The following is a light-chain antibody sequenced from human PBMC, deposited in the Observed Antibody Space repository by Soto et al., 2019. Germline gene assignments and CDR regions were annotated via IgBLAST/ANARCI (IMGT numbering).Light chain of an antibody. J-gene: IGLJ3*02. CDR3: QSYDSSLSGCV. CDR1: SSDVGRYNY. V-gene: IGLV2-14*01. Sequence: QSALTQPASVSGSPGQSITISCTGTSSDVGRYNYVSWYRQHPGTAPKLIISDVNSRPSGISNRFSGSKSGNTASLTISGLQAEDEAYYYCQSYDSSLSGCVFGGGTKLTVL. CDR2: DVN.